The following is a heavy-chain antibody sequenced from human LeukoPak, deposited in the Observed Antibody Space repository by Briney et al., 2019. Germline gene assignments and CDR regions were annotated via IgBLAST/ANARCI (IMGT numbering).Heavy chain of an antibody. V-gene: IGHV1-46*01. CDR1: GYTFTSYY. D-gene: IGHD6-6*01. Sequence: ASVTVSCTASGYTFTSYYMHWVRQVPGQGLEWMGIINPSGGSTSYAQKFQGRVTMTRDTSTSTVYMELSSLRSEDTAVYYCARDRGEDYSSSRVPRYYFDYWGQGTLVTVSS. CDR3: ARDRGEDYSSSRVPRYYFDY. CDR2: INPSGGST. J-gene: IGHJ4*02.